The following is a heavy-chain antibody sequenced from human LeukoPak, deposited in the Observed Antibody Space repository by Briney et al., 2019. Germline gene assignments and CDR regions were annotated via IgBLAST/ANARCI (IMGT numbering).Heavy chain of an antibody. V-gene: IGHV1-2*02. J-gene: IGHJ4*02. D-gene: IGHD3-10*01. CDR3: ARDGSVESGHYYFDY. CDR1: GYTFTDNY. Sequence: ASVKVSCKASGYTFTDNYIHLVRQAPGQGLEWMGWIAPRSGATNYAPKLQGRVILTRDTSFTTAYMELSGLRSDDTAIYYCARDGSVESGHYYFDYWGQGALVTVSS. CDR2: IAPRSGAT.